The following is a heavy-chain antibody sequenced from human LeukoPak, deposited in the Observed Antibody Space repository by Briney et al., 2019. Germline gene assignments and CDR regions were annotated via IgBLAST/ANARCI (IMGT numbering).Heavy chain of an antibody. Sequence: PGGSLRLSCAASGFTVSSSYMSWVRQAPGKGLEWVSVIYSGGSTYYADSVKGRFTISRHNSKNTLYLQMNSLRAEDTAVYYCASSSGSQGVAFDIWGQGTMVTVSS. CDR1: GFTVSSSY. V-gene: IGHV3-53*04. D-gene: IGHD1-26*01. J-gene: IGHJ3*02. CDR2: IYSGGST. CDR3: ASSSGSQGVAFDI.